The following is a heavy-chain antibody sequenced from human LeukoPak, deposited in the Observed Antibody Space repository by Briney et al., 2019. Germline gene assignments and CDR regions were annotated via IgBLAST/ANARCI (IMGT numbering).Heavy chain of an antibody. V-gene: IGHV3-23*01. CDR2: ISGSGGST. CDR1: GFTFSSYA. CDR3: VRAHGTYAPLGY. Sequence: PGGSLRLSCAASGFTFSSYAMSWVRQAPGKGLEWVSAISGSGGSTYYADPAKGRFTISRDNTKRSLVLQMNSLRAEDTAVYYCVRAHGTYAPLGYWGQGILVTVSS. J-gene: IGHJ4*02. D-gene: IGHD2-2*01.